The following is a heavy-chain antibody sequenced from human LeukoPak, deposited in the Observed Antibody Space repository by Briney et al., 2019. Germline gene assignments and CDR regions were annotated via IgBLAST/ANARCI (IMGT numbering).Heavy chain of an antibody. CDR1: GGTFSSYA. V-gene: IGHV1-69*04. J-gene: IGHJ4*02. Sequence: SVKVSCKASGGTFSSYAISWVRQAPGQGLEWMGRIIPILGIANYAQKFQGRVTITADKSTSTAYMELSSLRSEDTAVYYCARDSKIPGYSSYYFDYWGQGTLVTVSS. CDR2: IIPILGIA. CDR3: ARDSKIPGYSSYYFDY. D-gene: IGHD5-18*01.